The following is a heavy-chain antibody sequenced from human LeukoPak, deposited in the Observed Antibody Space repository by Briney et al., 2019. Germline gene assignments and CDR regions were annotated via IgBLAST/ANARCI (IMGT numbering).Heavy chain of an antibody. CDR1: GGSISSCY. CDR2: IYTSGSP. Sequence: SETLPLTCSVSGGSISSCYWSWIRQPPGTGLEWIGYIYTSGSPNYNAYLKSRVTISVDTSKNQFSLKLSSVPAADTAVYYCARQGRGNWFDPWGQGTLVTVSS. J-gene: IGHJ5*02. CDR3: ARQGRGNWFDP. V-gene: IGHV4-4*09.